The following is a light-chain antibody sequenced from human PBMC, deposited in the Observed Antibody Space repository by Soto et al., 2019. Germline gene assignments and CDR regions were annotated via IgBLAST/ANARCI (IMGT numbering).Light chain of an antibody. Sequence: EIVMTQSPATLSVSPGERATLSCRASQTVSSNLAWYQQKPGQAPRLLIYDTSTRATGIPARFSGSGSGTDFTLTISRLEPEDFAVYYCQQYVGSSRTFGQGTKVDIK. CDR2: DTS. CDR3: QQYVGSSRT. CDR1: QTVSSN. V-gene: IGKV3-15*01. J-gene: IGKJ1*01.